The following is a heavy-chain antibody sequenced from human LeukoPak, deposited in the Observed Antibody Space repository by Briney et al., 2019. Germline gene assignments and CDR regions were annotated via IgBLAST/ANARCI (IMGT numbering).Heavy chain of an antibody. CDR3: AREGSDILSY. J-gene: IGHJ4*02. CDR1: GGTFSSYV. Sequence: ASVKVSCKASGGTFSSYVISWVRQAPGQGLEWMGGIIPIFGTANYAQKFQGRVTITADESTSAAYMELSSLRSEDTAVYYCAREGSDILSYWGQGTLLTVSS. V-gene: IGHV1-69*13. CDR2: IIPIFGTA. D-gene: IGHD3-9*01.